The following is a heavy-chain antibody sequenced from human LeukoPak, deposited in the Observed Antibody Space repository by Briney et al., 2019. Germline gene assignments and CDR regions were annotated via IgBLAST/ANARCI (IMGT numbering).Heavy chain of an antibody. CDR3: ARSKEDSYGSGRNRLNYYYYMDV. CDR2: IIPIFGTA. J-gene: IGHJ6*03. Sequence: SVKVSCKASGGTFTSYAISWVRQAPGQGLEWMGGIIPIFGTANYAQKFQGRVTITADESTSTAYMELSSLRSEDTAVYYCARSKEDSYGSGRNRLNYYYYMDVWGKGTTVTVSS. CDR1: GGTFTSYA. D-gene: IGHD3-10*01. V-gene: IGHV1-69*13.